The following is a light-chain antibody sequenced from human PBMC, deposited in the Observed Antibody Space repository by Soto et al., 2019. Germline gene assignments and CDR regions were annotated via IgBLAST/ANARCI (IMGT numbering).Light chain of an antibody. J-gene: IGKJ5*01. CDR2: DAS. CDR1: QSVSSY. Sequence: EIVLTQSPVTLSLSPGERATLSCRASQSVSSYLAWYQQKPGQAPRLLIYDASNTATGVPATFSGSGSGTDFTLTISSLEPEDFAVYYCQQRSNWPPSITFGQGTRLEIK. V-gene: IGKV3-11*01. CDR3: QQRSNWPPSIT.